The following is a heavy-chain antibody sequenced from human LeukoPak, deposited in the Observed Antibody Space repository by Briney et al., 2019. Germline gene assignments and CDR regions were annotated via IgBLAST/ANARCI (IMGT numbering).Heavy chain of an antibody. CDR1: GYTFTSYY. J-gene: IGHJ4*02. V-gene: IGHV1-46*01. CDR2: INPSGGST. D-gene: IGHD4-17*01. CDR3: ATRPPGAGDPGY. Sequence: ASVKVSCKASGYTFTSYYMHWVRQAPGQGLEWMGIINPSGGSTSYAQKFQGRVTMTRDTSTSTVYMELSSLRSEDTAVYYCATRPPGAGDPGYWGQGTLVTVSS.